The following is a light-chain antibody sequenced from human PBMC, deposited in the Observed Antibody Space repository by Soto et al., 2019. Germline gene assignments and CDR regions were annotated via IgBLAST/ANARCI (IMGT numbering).Light chain of an antibody. CDR1: SSNIGAGYD. Sequence: QAVVTQPPSVSGAPGQRVTISCTGSSSNIGAGYDVHWYQQVPGAAPKLLIYANANRPSGVPDRFSGSKSGTSASLAITGLQADDEADYYCQSYDRSLTGSIFGGGTKLTVL. CDR2: ANA. J-gene: IGLJ2*01. V-gene: IGLV1-40*01. CDR3: QSYDRSLTGSI.